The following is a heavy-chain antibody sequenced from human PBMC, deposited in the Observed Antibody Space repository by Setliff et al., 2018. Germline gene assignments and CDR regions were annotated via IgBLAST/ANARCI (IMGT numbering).Heavy chain of an antibody. J-gene: IGHJ6*03. CDR2: IYIGGSA. V-gene: IGHV4-4*07. D-gene: IGHD6-19*01. Sequence: ASETLSLTCTVSGGYISSYYWSWIRQPAGKGLEWIGHIYIGGSANYNPSLKSRVTMSIDTSKNQFSLKLNSVTAADMAVYYCAREQWLDPPGYYYMDVWAKGTTVTVSS. CDR3: AREQWLDPPGYYYMDV. CDR1: GGYISSYY.